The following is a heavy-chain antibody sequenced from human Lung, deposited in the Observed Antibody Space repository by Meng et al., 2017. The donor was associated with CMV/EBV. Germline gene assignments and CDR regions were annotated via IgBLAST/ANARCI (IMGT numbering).Heavy chain of an antibody. CDR3: ARDLHGDLNY. J-gene: IGHJ4*02. D-gene: IGHD4-17*01. V-gene: IGHV3-7*01. Sequence: GESLKISCAASGFTFSSYWMAWVRQAPGKGLEWVANIKYDGSEKYYVDSVKGRFSISRDNGKNSLYLQMNSLRVEDTALYYCARDLHGDLNYWGQGTLVTVYS. CDR2: IKYDGSEK. CDR1: GFTFSSYW.